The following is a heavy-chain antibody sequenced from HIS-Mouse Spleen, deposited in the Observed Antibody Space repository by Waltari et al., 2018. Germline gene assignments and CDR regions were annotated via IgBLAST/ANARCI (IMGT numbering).Heavy chain of an antibody. Sequence: QVQLVQSGAEVKKPGASVKVSCKASGYPFTGYYLPLVRQAPGQGLEWMGWINPNRGGTNYAQKFQGRVTMTRDTSISTAYMELSRLRSDDTAVYYCARTGALDAFDIWGQGTMVTVSS. CDR1: GYPFTGYY. J-gene: IGHJ3*02. V-gene: IGHV1-2*02. CDR2: INPNRGGT. CDR3: ARTGALDAFDI. D-gene: IGHD7-27*01.